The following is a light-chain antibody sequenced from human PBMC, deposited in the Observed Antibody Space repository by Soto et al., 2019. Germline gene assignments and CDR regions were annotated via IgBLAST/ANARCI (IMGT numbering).Light chain of an antibody. V-gene: IGLV1-47*01. Sequence: QSVLTQPPSASGTPGQRVTISCSGSSSNIGSNYVYWYQQLPGTAPKLLIYRNNQRPSGVPGRFSGSKSGTSASRAISGLRSEDEADYYCAAWDDSLSGRYVFGTWTKVTVL. CDR1: SSNIGSNY. J-gene: IGLJ1*01. CDR3: AAWDDSLSGRYV. CDR2: RNN.